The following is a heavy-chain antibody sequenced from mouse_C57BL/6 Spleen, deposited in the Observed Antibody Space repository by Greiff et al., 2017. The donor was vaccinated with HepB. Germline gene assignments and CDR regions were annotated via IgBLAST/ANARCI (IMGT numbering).Heavy chain of an antibody. CDR1: GYTFTSYW. V-gene: IGHV1-64*01. Sequence: QVQLQQPGAELVKPGASVKLSCKASGYTFTSYWMHWVKQRPGQGLEWIGMIHPNSGSTNYNEKFKSKATLTVDKSSSTAYMQRSSLTSEDSAVYYCARDYDGWDAMDYWGQGTSVTVSS. CDR2: IHPNSGST. CDR3: ARDYDGWDAMDY. J-gene: IGHJ4*01. D-gene: IGHD2-4*01.